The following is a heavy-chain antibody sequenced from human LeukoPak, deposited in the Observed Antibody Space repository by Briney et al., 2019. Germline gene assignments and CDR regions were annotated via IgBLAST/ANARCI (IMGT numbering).Heavy chain of an antibody. CDR3: ARVFPRVLMVYEGPDAFDI. CDR1: GYTFTSYY. D-gene: IGHD2-8*01. J-gene: IGHJ3*02. V-gene: IGHV1-46*01. Sequence: ASVKVSSKASGYTFTSYYMHWVRQAPGQGLEWMGIINPSGGSTSYAQKFQGRVTMTRDTSTSTVYMELSSLRSEDTAVYYCARVFPRVLMVYEGPDAFDIWGQGTMVTVSS. CDR2: INPSGGST.